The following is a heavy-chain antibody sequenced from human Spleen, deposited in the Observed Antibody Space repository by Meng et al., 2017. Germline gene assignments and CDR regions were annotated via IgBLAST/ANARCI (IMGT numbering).Heavy chain of an antibody. CDR2: INPNSGDT. Sequence: ASVKVSCKASGYTFIDYYMHWVRQAPGQGLEWMGWINPNSGDTNYAQKLQGRVTMTTDTSTSTAYMELRSLRSDDTAVYYCARGDDFWSGYTPPYYYGMDVWGQGTTVTVSS. CDR3: ARGDDFWSGYTPPYYYGMDV. D-gene: IGHD3-3*01. V-gene: IGHV1-2*02. CDR1: GYTFIDYY. J-gene: IGHJ6*02.